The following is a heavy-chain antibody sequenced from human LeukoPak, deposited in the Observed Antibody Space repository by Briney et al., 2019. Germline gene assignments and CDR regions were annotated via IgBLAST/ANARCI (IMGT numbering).Heavy chain of an antibody. CDR2: ISYDGSNK. D-gene: IGHD2-2*01. J-gene: IGHJ4*02. CDR3: TRGRYQLLGPNDS. Sequence: GGSLRLSCAASGFTFSSYGMPWVRQAPGKGLEWVAVISYDGSNKYYADSVKGRFTISRDNSKNTLYLQMNSLRAEDTAVYFCTRGRYQLLGPNDSWGQGSLVTVSS. V-gene: IGHV3-30*03. CDR1: GFTFSSYG.